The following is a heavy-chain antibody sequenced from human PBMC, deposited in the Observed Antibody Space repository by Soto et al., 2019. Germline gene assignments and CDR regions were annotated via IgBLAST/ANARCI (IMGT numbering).Heavy chain of an antibody. CDR2: NTNKAHSYTT. V-gene: IGHV3-72*01. CDR1: GFTFSDHT. D-gene: IGHD5-12*01. CDR3: AVDVVGTGSY. Sequence: EVQVVESGGGFVQPGGSLRVSCAASGFTFSDHTMDWVRQAPGKGLEWVGRNTNKAHSYTTEYAASAKGRFTVSRDEAKNTVYLQMDSLKTEDTPVYYCAVDVVGTGSYWGQGTLVTVSS. J-gene: IGHJ4*02.